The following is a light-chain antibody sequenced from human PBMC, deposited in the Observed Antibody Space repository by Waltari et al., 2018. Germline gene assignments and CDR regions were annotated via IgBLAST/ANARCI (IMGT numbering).Light chain of an antibody. CDR1: QSVSTS. J-gene: IGKJ4*01. CDR3: QQYDNWPPGT. Sequence: EILLTQSPATLSVSPGERATLSCRASQSVSTSLAWYQQKPGQAPRLLIYGASTRAIGMPARFSGSGSGTDFTLTISSLQSEDSAIYYCQQYDNWPPGTFGGGTKVEIK. V-gene: IGKV3-15*01. CDR2: GAS.